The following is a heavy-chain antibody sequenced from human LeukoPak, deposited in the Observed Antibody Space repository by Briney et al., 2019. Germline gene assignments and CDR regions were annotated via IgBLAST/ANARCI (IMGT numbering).Heavy chain of an antibody. Sequence: ASETLSLTCTVSGGSISSYYWSWIRQPPGKGLEWIGYIDYSGNTNYNPSLKSRVTISVDTSKNQFSLKLSSVTAADTAVYYCARATSYGDYVDYWGQGTLVTVSS. CDR2: IDYSGNT. J-gene: IGHJ4*02. CDR1: GGSISSYY. D-gene: IGHD4-17*01. V-gene: IGHV4-59*08. CDR3: ARATSYGDYVDY.